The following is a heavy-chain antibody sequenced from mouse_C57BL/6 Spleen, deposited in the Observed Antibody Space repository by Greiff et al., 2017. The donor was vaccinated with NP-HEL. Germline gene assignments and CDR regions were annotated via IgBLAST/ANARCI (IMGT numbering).Heavy chain of an antibody. D-gene: IGHD2-2*01. CDR1: GYTFTGYG. Sequence: VQLQQPGAELVKPGASVKLSCKASGYTFTGYGLHWVKQRPGRGLEWIGRFYPISGGIKYNEKFKSKATLTVDNPSSTAYMQLRSLASEDSAVYYCARYGYGAMDDWGQGTSVTVSS. J-gene: IGHJ4*01. V-gene: IGHV1-72*01. CDR3: ARYGYGAMDD. CDR2: FYPISGGI.